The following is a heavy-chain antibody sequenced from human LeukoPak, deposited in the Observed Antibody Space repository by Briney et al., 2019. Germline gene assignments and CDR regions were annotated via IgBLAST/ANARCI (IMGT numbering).Heavy chain of an antibody. CDR1: GYTFTDYY. CDR2: INPNSGGT. J-gene: IGHJ4*02. D-gene: IGHD3-22*01. V-gene: IGHV1-2*04. CDR3: ARGGPYYDSSRANDLNY. Sequence: ASVKVSCKASGYTFTDYYMQWVRQAPGQGLERMGWINPNSGGTHYVQRFQGWVTMTRDTSISTAYMELSRLTSDDTAVYYCARGGPYYDSSRANDLNYWGQGTLVTVSS.